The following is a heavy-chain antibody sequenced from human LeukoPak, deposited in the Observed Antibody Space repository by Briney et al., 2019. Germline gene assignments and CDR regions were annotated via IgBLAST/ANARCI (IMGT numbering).Heavy chain of an antibody. Sequence: SETLSLTCAVSGGSISSGGYSWSWIRQPPGKGLEWIGYIYYSGSTNYNPSLKSRVTISVDTSKNQFSLKLSSVTAADTAVYYCARTYYYDSAPDYWGQGTLVTVSS. V-gene: IGHV4-61*08. CDR2: IYYSGST. J-gene: IGHJ4*02. D-gene: IGHD3-22*01. CDR1: GGSISSGGYS. CDR3: ARTYYYDSAPDY.